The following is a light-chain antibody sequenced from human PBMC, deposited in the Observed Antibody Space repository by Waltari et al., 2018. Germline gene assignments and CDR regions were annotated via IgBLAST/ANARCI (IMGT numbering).Light chain of an antibody. CDR1: INDVGTYPY. J-gene: IGLJ2*01. CDR3: SSYTSTKIL. CDR2: EVK. Sequence: QSALTQPASVSGSPGQSITISCTGTINDVGTYPYASWYQQHPGKAPKLIIFEVKNRPSGVSNRFSGSKYANTASLTISGLQAEDEADYYCSSYTSTKILFGGGTKLTVL. V-gene: IGLV2-14*01.